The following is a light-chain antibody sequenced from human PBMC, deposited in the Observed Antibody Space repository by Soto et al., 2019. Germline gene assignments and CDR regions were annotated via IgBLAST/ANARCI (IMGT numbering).Light chain of an antibody. CDR3: SSYAGSNKLV. CDR1: SSDIGGYNS. V-gene: IGLV2-8*01. Sequence: QSVLTQPPSASGSPGQSVTISCTGTSSDIGGYNSVSWYQQYPGKAPKLMIYEVTKRPSGVPDRFSASKSDNTASLTVSGLQAEDDADYYCSSYAGSNKLVFGGGTKVTVL. CDR2: EVT. J-gene: IGLJ2*01.